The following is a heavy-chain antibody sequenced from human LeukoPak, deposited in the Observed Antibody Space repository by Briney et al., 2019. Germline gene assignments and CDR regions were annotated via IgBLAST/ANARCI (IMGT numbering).Heavy chain of an antibody. CDR1: GGSISNYY. V-gene: IGHV4-4*09. CDR2: IYASGNT. Sequence: SETLSLTCTVSGGSISNYYWSWIRQPPGKGLEWIGYIYASGNTNYNPSLKSRVSISVDTSKSHFSLRLNSVTAADTAVYYCARHGDVFDAFDTWGQGTMVTVSS. D-gene: IGHD2-21*02. J-gene: IGHJ3*02. CDR3: ARHGDVFDAFDT.